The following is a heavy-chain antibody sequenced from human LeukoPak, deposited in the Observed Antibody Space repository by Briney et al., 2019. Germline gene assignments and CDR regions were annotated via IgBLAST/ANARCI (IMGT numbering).Heavy chain of an antibody. CDR2: INPNSGGT. CDR3: ARGEAGYYYYMDV. D-gene: IGHD3-10*01. V-gene: IGHV1-2*02. Sequence: ASVKVSCKASGYTFTGYYMHWVRPAPGQGLAWMGWINPNSGGTNYAQKFQGRVTMTRDTSISTAYMELSRLRSDDTAVYYCARGEAGYYYYMDVWGKGTTVTVSS. J-gene: IGHJ6*03. CDR1: GYTFTGYY.